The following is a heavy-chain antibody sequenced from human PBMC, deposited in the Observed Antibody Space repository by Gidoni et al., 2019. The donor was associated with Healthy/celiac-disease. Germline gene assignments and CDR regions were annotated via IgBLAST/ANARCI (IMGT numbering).Heavy chain of an antibody. Sequence: QVQLVQSGAEVKKPGSSVKVSCKASGGTFSSYAISWVRQAPGQGLEWRGGIIPIFGTANYAQKFQGRVTITADESTSTAYMELSSLRSEDTAVYYCARDLPLYYDSSGYYLDYWGQGTLVTVSS. J-gene: IGHJ4*02. CDR2: IIPIFGTA. CDR3: ARDLPLYYDSSGYYLDY. CDR1: GGTFSSYA. D-gene: IGHD3-22*01. V-gene: IGHV1-69*01.